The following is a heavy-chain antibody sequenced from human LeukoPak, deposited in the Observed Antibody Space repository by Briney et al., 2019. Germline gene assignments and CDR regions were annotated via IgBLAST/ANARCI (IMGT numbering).Heavy chain of an antibody. D-gene: IGHD2-15*01. CDR2: IIPIFGTA. Sequence: ASVKVSCKASGGTFSSYAISWVRQAPGQGLEWMGGIIPIFGTANYAQKFQGRVTITADESTSTAYMELSSLRSEDTAVYYWAKGLHDAFDIWGQGTMVTVSS. V-gene: IGHV1-69*01. CDR1: GGTFSSYA. CDR3: AKGLHDAFDI. J-gene: IGHJ3*02.